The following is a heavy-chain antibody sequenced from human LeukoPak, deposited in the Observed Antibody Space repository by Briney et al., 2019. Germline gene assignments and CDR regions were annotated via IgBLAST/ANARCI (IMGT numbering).Heavy chain of an antibody. CDR1: GYTFTSHG. J-gene: IGHJ5*02. D-gene: IGHD3-10*01. CDR2: ISTYNGNT. CDR3: AGDRSITAWFDP. V-gene: IGHV1-18*01. Sequence: ASVKVSCEASGYTFTSHGISWVRQAPGQGLEWMGWISTYNGNTNYAQKLQGRVSMTTDTSTSTAYMDLRSLRSDDTAVYYCAGDRSITAWFDPWGQGTLVTVSS.